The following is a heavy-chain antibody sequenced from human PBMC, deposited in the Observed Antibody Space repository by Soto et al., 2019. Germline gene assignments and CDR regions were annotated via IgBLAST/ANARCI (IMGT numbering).Heavy chain of an antibody. Sequence: GGSLRLSCAASGFTFSSYGMHWVRQAPGKGLEWVAVISYDGSNKYYADSVKGRFTISRDNSKNTLYLQMNSLRAEDTAVYYCAKGMLDSSSSALDYWGQGT. D-gene: IGHD6-6*01. CDR3: AKGMLDSSSSALDY. CDR2: ISYDGSNK. CDR1: GFTFSSYG. V-gene: IGHV3-30*18. J-gene: IGHJ4*02.